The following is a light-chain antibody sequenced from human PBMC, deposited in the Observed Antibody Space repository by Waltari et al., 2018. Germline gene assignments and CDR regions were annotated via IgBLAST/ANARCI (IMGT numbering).Light chain of an antibody. CDR3: SSYTTSISYV. Sequence: QSALTQPASVSGSPGQSITISCTGTSSDIGVYNHVSWYQQHPGKAPKLMIYDVTNRPSGVSDRFPGSKSDYTASLTISGLQAEDEADYYCSSYTTSISYVFGTGTRVTVL. J-gene: IGLJ1*01. CDR2: DVT. CDR1: SSDIGVYNH. V-gene: IGLV2-14*03.